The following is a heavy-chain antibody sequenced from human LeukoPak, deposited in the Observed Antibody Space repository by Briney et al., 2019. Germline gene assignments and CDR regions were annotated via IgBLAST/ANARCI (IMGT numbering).Heavy chain of an antibody. Sequence: PSETLSLTCTVSGGSISSYYWSWIRQPPGKGLEWIGYIYYSGGTNYNPSLKSRVTISVDTSKNQFSLKLSSVTAADTAVYYCASQDYCTNGVCREHWGQGTLVTVSS. J-gene: IGHJ1*01. CDR2: IYYSGGT. D-gene: IGHD2-8*01. V-gene: IGHV4-59*08. CDR3: ASQDYCTNGVCREH. CDR1: GGSISSYY.